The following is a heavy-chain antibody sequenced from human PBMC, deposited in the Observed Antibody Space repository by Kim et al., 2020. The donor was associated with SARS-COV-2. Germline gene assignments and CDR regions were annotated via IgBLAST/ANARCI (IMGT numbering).Heavy chain of an antibody. Sequence: GGSLRLSCAASGFTFSDYYMSWIRQAPGKGLEWVSYISSSSSYTNYADSVKGRFTISRDNAKNSLYLQMNSLRAEDTAVYYCARDQLVEQLWFVYYYYYGMDVWGQGTTVTVSS. D-gene: IGHD5-18*01. CDR3: ARDQLVEQLWFVYYYYYGMDV. J-gene: IGHJ6*02. CDR2: ISSSSSYT. V-gene: IGHV3-11*06. CDR1: GFTFSDYY.